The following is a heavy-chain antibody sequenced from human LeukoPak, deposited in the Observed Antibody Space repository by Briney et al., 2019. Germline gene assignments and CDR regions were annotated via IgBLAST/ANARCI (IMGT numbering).Heavy chain of an antibody. CDR1: GGSISSGSYY. CDR2: IYTSGST. J-gene: IGHJ6*03. CDR3: ARVMVVTTPAYYYYMDV. D-gene: IGHD4/OR15-4a*01. V-gene: IGHV4-61*02. Sequence: SETLSLTCTVPGGSISSGSYYWSWIRQPAGKGLEWIGRIYTSGSTNYNPSLKSRVTISVDTSKNQFSLKLSSVTAADTAVYYCARVMVVTTPAYYYYMDVWGKGTTVTVSS.